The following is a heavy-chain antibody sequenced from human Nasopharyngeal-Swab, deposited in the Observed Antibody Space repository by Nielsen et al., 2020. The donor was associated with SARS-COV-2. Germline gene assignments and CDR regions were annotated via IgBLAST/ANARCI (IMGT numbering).Heavy chain of an antibody. Sequence: WIRQPPGKGLEWIGSIYYSGSTYYNPSPKSRVTISVDTSKNQFSLKLSSVTAADTAVYYCARTGIAAAGDTETYYYGMDVWGQGTTVTVSS. D-gene: IGHD6-13*01. V-gene: IGHV4-39*07. J-gene: IGHJ6*02. CDR3: ARTGIAAAGDTETYYYGMDV. CDR2: IYYSGST.